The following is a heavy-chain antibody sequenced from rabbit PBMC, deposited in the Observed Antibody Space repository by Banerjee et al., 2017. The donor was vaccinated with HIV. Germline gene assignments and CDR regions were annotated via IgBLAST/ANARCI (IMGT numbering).Heavy chain of an antibody. CDR3: ARLIVVAGTFNL. V-gene: IGHV1S45*01. D-gene: IGHD4-1*01. J-gene: IGHJ4*01. CDR1: GFDFSSYYM. Sequence: QEQLKESGGGLVQPGGSLKLSCKASGFDFSSYYMNWVRQAPGKGLEWIACIYAGSSGSTYYASWAKGRFTISKTSSTTVTLQMTSLTAADTATYFCARLIVVAGTFNLWGQGTLSPS. CDR2: IYAGSSGST.